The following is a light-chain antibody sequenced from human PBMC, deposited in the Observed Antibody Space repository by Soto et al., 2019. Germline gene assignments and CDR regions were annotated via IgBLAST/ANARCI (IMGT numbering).Light chain of an antibody. V-gene: IGKV3-11*01. CDR3: QQGTDWPPGT. CDR2: EAS. Sequence: EIVLTQSPATLSLSPGERATLSCRASQTVSSSLAWYQQKPGQAPRLLIYEASNRATGIPARFSGSGSGTDFTLTISSLEPEDFALYYCQQGTDWPPGTFGQGTKVDIK. CDR1: QTVSSS. J-gene: IGKJ1*01.